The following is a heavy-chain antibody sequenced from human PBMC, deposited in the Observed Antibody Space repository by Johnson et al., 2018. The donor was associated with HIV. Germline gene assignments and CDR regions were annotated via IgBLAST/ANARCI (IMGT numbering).Heavy chain of an antibody. J-gene: IGHJ3*02. V-gene: IGHV3-20*04. CDR3: ARLDEIAAAGTGDAFDI. Sequence: VQLVESGGGVVRPGESLRLSCAASGFTFDEHGMSWVRQAPGKGLEWVSGIAWNGATTGYADSVKGRFTISRDNAKNSLYLQMNSLRAEDTALYYCARLDEIAAAGTGDAFDIWGQGTMVTVSS. D-gene: IGHD6-13*01. CDR2: IAWNGATT. CDR1: GFTFDEHG.